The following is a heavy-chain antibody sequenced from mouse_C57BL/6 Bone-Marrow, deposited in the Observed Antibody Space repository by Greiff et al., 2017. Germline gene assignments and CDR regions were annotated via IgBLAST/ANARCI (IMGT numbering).Heavy chain of an antibody. CDR3: ARPYHRDDGGLYAMDY. V-gene: IGHV1-18*01. Sequence: EVKLVESGPELVKPGASVKIPCKASGYTFTDYNMDWVKQSHGKSLEWIGDINPNNGGTIYNQKFKGKATLTVDKSSSTAYMELRSLTSEDTAVYYCARPYHRDDGGLYAMDYWGQGTSVTVSS. D-gene: IGHD2-10*01. CDR1: GYTFTDYN. CDR2: INPNNGGT. J-gene: IGHJ4*01.